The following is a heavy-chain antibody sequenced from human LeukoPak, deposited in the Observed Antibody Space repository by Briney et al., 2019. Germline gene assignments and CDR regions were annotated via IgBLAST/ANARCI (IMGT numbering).Heavy chain of an antibody. Sequence: PSETLSLTCTVSGGSISSSSYYWGWIRQPPGKGLEWIGSIYYSGSTYYNPSLKSRVTMSVDTSKNQFSLKLSSVIAADTAVYYCARVPMVRGPIDYWGQGTLVTVSS. V-gene: IGHV4-39*07. CDR3: ARVPMVRGPIDY. J-gene: IGHJ4*02. CDR2: IYYSGST. D-gene: IGHD3-10*01. CDR1: GGSISSSSYY.